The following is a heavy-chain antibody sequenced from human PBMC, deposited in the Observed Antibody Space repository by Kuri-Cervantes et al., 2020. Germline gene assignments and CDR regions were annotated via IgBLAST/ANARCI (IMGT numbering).Heavy chain of an antibody. D-gene: IGHD3-10*01. CDR3: GARGY. CDR1: GGSISSGSYY. J-gene: IGHJ4*02. V-gene: IGHV4-61*02. Sequence: SETLSLTCTVSGGSISSGSYYWSWIRQPAGKGLEWIGRIYTSGSTNYNPSLKSRVTISVDTSKNQFSLKLSSVTAADTAVYYCGARGYWGQGTLVTVSS. CDR2: IYTSGST.